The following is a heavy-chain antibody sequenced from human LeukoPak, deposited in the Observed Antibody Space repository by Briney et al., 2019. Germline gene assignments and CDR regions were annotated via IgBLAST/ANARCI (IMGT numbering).Heavy chain of an antibody. V-gene: IGHV4-34*01. J-gene: IGHJ4*02. CDR3: ARHPPVSSSWYPLDY. CDR1: GGSFSGYY. D-gene: IGHD6-13*01. CDR2: INHSGST. Sequence: SETLSLTCAVYGGSFSGYYWSWIRQPPGKGLEWIGEINHSGSTNYNPSLKSRVTISVDTSKNQFSLRLSSVTAADTAVYYCARHPPVSSSWYPLDYWGQGTLVTVSS.